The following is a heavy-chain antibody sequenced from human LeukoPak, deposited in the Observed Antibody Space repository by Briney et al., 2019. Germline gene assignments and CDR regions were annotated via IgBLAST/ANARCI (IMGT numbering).Heavy chain of an antibody. CDR3: ARGGIAVVDY. D-gene: IGHD6-19*01. V-gene: IGHV4-59*01. Sequence: PSETLSLTCTVSGGSISSYYWSWIRQPPGKGLEWIGYIYYSGSANYNPSLKSRVTISVDTPKNQFSLKLSSVTAADTAVCYCARGGIAVVDYWGQGTLVTVSS. J-gene: IGHJ4*02. CDR1: GGSISSYY. CDR2: IYYSGSA.